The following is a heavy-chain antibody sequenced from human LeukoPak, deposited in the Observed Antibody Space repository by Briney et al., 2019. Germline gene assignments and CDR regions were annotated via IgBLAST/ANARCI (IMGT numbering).Heavy chain of an antibody. CDR2: IIPIFGTA. CDR1: GGTFSSYA. D-gene: IGHD5-12*01. V-gene: IGHV1-69*13. CDR3: ARDLSGGYVGAFDI. Sequence: SVKVSCKASGGTFSSYAISWVRQAPGQGLEWMGGIIPIFGTANYAQKFQGSVTITADESRSTAYMELSSLRSEDTAVYYCARDLSGGYVGAFDIWGQGTMVTVSS. J-gene: IGHJ3*02.